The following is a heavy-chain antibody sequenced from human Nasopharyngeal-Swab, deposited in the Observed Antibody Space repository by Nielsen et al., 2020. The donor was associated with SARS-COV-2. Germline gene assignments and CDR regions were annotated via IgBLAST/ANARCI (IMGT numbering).Heavy chain of an antibody. J-gene: IGHJ6*02. V-gene: IGHV4-39*07. D-gene: IGHD2-2*01. CDR2: INHSGST. CDR1: GGSISSGTYY. CDR3: AGVLCSRTSCYGVGNYYYGMDV. Sequence: SETLSLTCTVSGGSISSGTYYWSWIRQPPGKGLEWIGDINHSGSTNYNPSLKSRVTMSVDTSKDQFSLKLSSVTAADTAVYYCAGVLCSRTSCYGVGNYYYGMDVWGQGTTVTVSS.